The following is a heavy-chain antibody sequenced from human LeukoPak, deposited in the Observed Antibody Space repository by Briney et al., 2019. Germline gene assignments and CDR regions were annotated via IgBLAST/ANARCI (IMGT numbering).Heavy chain of an antibody. CDR3: VKDRTGGRVAFDI. J-gene: IGHJ3*02. D-gene: IGHD1-14*01. Sequence: PGGSLRLSCSASGFTFSSYAMHWVRQAPGKGLEYVSAISSSGRSTYYADSVKGRFTISRDNSQNTLYLQMSSLRAEDTAVYYCVKDRTGGRVAFDIWGQGTMVTVSS. V-gene: IGHV3-64*03. CDR2: ISSSGRST. CDR1: GFTFSSYA.